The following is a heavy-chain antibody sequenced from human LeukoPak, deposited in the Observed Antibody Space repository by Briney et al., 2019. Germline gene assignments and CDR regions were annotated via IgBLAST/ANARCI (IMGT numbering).Heavy chain of an antibody. CDR1: GGSVSSDSYF. CDR3: ARGQRRLQDY. J-gene: IGHJ4*02. Sequence: SETLSLTCTVSGGSVSSDSYFWTWIRQPPGKGLEWIGYIYYSGSTNYNPSLKSRVTISLDTSKSQISLKLSSVTAADTAVHYCARGQRRLQDYWGQGTLVTVSS. V-gene: IGHV4-61*01. CDR2: IYYSGST.